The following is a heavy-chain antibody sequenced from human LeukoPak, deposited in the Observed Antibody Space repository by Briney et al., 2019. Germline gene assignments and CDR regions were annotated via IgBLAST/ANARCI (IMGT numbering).Heavy chain of an antibody. Sequence: SEALSLTCAVSGYSISSGYYWSWIRQPPGKGLEWIGSIYHSGSTYYNPSLKSRVTISVDTSKNQFSLKLSSVTAADTAVYYCARQFTDYDFWSGFWGGYYFDYWGQGTLVTVSS. CDR1: GYSISSGYY. V-gene: IGHV4-38-2*01. J-gene: IGHJ4*02. CDR3: ARQFTDYDFWSGFWGGYYFDY. D-gene: IGHD3-3*01. CDR2: IYHSGST.